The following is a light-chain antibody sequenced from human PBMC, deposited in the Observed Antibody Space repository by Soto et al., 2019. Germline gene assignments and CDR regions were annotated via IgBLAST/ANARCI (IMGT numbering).Light chain of an antibody. CDR1: QGLVHGDGNTY. CDR2: DVS. J-gene: IGKJ1*01. CDR3: MQGTHWPKT. Sequence: DVVMSQSPLSLAVSLGQPASISCRSSQGLVHGDGNTYLNWFQQRPGQSPRRLIYDVSNRDSGVPARFIGSGSGSEFTLKISRVEAEDVGVYFCMQGTHWPKTFGQGTKVEIK. V-gene: IGKV2-30*02.